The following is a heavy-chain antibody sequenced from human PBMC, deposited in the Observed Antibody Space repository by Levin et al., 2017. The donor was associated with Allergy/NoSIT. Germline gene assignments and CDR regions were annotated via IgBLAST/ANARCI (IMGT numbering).Heavy chain of an antibody. CDR3: ARDPEAHYYDSSGYPYYFDY. CDR2: INPSGGST. CDR1: GYTFTSYY. J-gene: IGHJ4*02. D-gene: IGHD3-22*01. V-gene: IGHV1-46*01. Sequence: GESLKISCKASGYTFTSYYMHWVRQAPGQGLEWMGIINPSGGSTSYAQKFQGRVTMTRDTSTSTVYMELSSLRSEDTAVYYCARDPEAHYYDSSGYPYYFDYWGQGTLVTVSS.